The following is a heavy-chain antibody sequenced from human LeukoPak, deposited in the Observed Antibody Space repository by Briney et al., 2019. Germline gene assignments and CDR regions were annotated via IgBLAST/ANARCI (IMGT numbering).Heavy chain of an antibody. CDR1: GFTVSSNY. D-gene: IGHD6-6*01. V-gene: IGHV3-53*01. Sequence: GGSLRLSCAASGFTVSSNYMSWVRQAPGKGLEWVSVSYSGGSSYYADSVKGRFTISRDNSKNTLYLQMNSLRAEDTATYYCAKVTWESRPPDCNSWGPGTLVTVSS. J-gene: IGHJ4*02. CDR2: SYSGGSS. CDR3: AKVTWESRPPDCNS.